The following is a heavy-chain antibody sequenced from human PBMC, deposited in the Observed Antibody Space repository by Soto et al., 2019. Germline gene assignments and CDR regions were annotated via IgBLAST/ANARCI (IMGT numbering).Heavy chain of an antibody. CDR1: GFTFSSYT. J-gene: IGHJ4*02. CDR2: SSDRRTGNT. Sequence: VRLSCAASGFTFSSYTLNWVRRAPGKGLEWVATSSDRRTGNTHYSDSVRGRFTLSRDYSRNILFLQMDSLRADDTALYYCTTWLTAHFDYWGRGTQVTAPQ. D-gene: IGHD2-21*02. V-gene: IGHV3-23*01. CDR3: TTWLTAHFDY.